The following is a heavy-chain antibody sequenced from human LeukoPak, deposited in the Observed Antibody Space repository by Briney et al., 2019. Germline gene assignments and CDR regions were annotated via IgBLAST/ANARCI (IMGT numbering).Heavy chain of an antibody. Sequence: GASVKVSCKVSGYTLTELSMHWVRQAPGKGLEWMGGFDPEDGETIYAQKFQGRVTMTEDTSTDTAYMELSSLRSEDTAVYYCARASITMIVVVTPLDYWGQGTLVTVSS. D-gene: IGHD3-22*01. CDR1: GYTLTELS. V-gene: IGHV1-24*01. J-gene: IGHJ4*02. CDR3: ARASITMIVVVTPLDY. CDR2: FDPEDGET.